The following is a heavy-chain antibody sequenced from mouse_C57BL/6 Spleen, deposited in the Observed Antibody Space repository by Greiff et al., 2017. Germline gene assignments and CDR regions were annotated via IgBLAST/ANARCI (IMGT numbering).Heavy chain of an antibody. D-gene: IGHD2-4*01. CDR2: INPNYGTT. V-gene: IGHV1-39*01. J-gene: IGHJ4*01. CDR3: ASGLYYDEGYAMDY. Sequence: VQLQQSGPELVKPGASVKISCKASGYSFTDYYMNWVKQSTGKSLEWIGVINPNYGTTSYNQKFKGKATLTVDQSSSTAYMQLNSLTSEDSAVYYCASGLYYDEGYAMDYWGQGTSVTVSS. CDR1: GYSFTDYY.